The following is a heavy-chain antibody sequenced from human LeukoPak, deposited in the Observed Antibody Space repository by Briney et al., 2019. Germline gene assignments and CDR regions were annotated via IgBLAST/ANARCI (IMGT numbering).Heavy chain of an antibody. J-gene: IGHJ4*02. Sequence: GASVKVSRKASGYTFTGYYMHWVRQAPGQGLEWMGWINPNSGGTNYAQKFQGRVTMTRDTSISTAYMELSRLRSDDTAVYYCARGPIVVVTIFDYWGQGTLVTVSS. CDR3: ARGPIVVVTIFDY. CDR2: INPNSGGT. CDR1: GYTFTGYY. D-gene: IGHD3-22*01. V-gene: IGHV1-2*02.